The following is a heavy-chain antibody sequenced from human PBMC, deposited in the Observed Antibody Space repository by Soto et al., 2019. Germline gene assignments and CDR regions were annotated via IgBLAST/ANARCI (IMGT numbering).Heavy chain of an antibody. CDR2: ISGSGTST. D-gene: IGHD3-9*01. Sequence: EVQLLESGGGLVQPGGSLRLSCAASGFTFGRSAMSWVRQAPGKGLEWVSGISGSGTSTYYADFLKGRSSISRDNPRNMLYLEISSLTIEDTAIFYCVKDKNYDISAAHYGIDVCGQGITVTASS. J-gene: IGHJ6*02. CDR1: GFTFGRSA. CDR3: VKDKNYDISAAHYGIDV. V-gene: IGHV3-23*01.